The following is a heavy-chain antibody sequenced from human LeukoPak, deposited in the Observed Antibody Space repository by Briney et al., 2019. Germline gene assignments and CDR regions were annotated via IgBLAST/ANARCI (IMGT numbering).Heavy chain of an antibody. CDR1: AFTFSSYG. CDR3: ARDVGESSSWYSTTYFDY. V-gene: IGHV3-30*02. CDR2: IQYDRTNE. J-gene: IGHJ4*02. D-gene: IGHD6-13*01. Sequence: GGSLRLSCAASAFTFSSYGMHWVRQAPGKGLEWVAYIQYDRTNEQYAHSVKGRFRISRDNSNNILYLQMNSLRAEDTAVYYCARDVGESSSWYSTTYFDYWGQGTLVTVSS.